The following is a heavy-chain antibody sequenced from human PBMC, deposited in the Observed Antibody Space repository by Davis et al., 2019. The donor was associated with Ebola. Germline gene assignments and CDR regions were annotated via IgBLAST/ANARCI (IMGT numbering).Heavy chain of an antibody. Sequence: SLKISCAASGFTFSSYGMHWVRQAPGKGLAWVAVISYDGSNKYYADSVNGRFTISRDNSKNALYLQMNSLRAEDTAVYYCARGYASGSYSWFGPWGQGTLVTVSS. J-gene: IGHJ5*02. CDR2: ISYDGSNK. CDR3: ARGYASGSYSWFGP. D-gene: IGHD1-26*01. CDR1: GFTFSSYG. V-gene: IGHV3-30*03.